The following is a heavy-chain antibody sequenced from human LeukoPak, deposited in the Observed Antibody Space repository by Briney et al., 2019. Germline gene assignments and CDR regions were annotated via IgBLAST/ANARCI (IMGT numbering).Heavy chain of an antibody. CDR2: ISSSSSYI. V-gene: IGHV3-21*01. CDR1: GFTFSSYS. Sequence: PGGSLRLSCAASGFTFSSYSMNWVRQAPGKGLEWVSSISSSSSYIYYADSVKGRFTISRDNAKNSLYLQMNSLRAEDTAVYYCAKDVEPVGALPGYWGQGTLVTVSS. D-gene: IGHD1-26*01. J-gene: IGHJ4*02. CDR3: AKDVEPVGALPGY.